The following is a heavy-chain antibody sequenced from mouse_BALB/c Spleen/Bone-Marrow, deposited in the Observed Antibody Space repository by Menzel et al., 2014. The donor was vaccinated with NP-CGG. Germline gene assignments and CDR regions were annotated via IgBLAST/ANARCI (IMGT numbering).Heavy chain of an antibody. J-gene: IGHJ1*01. CDR2: SNPDSSTI. V-gene: IGHV4-1*02. Sequence: EVQLQQSGGGLVQPGGSLKLSCAASGFDFSRYWMSWVRQAPGKGLEWIGESNPDSSTINYTPSLKDKFIISRDNAKNTLYLQMSKVRSEDTALYYCARLNYYGNLFGWGAGTTVTVSS. CDR1: GFDFSRYW. D-gene: IGHD1-1*01. CDR3: ARLNYYGNLFG.